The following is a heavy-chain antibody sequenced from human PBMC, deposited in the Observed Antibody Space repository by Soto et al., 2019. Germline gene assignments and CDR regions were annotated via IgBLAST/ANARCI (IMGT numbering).Heavy chain of an antibody. Sequence: QVQLVESGGGVVQPGTSLRVSCVGSGFTFRSYVIHWVRQTPGKGLEWVALTSYDGSDKYYGDSVRGRFTISRDNSRNTVDLQMDNRRLEDTALYYCARWGTTGGLDVWGQGTLVSV. CDR2: TSYDGSDK. CDR3: ARWGTTGGLDV. J-gene: IGHJ1*01. D-gene: IGHD3-16*01. CDR1: GFTFRSYV. V-gene: IGHV3-30*19.